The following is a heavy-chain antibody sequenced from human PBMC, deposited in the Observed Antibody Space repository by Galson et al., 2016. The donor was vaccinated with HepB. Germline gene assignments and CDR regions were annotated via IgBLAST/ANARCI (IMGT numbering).Heavy chain of an antibody. D-gene: IGHD5-24*01. Sequence: SLRLSCAASGFTFSSYAMTWVRQAPGKGLEWVANIKQDGSEKYYVDSVKGRFTISRDNAKKSLFLQMNSLRVEDTALYYCARDPGYITAAPFFDYWGQGTLVTVSS. V-gene: IGHV3-7*01. CDR2: IKQDGSEK. CDR3: ARDPGYITAAPFFDY. CDR1: GFTFSSYA. J-gene: IGHJ4*02.